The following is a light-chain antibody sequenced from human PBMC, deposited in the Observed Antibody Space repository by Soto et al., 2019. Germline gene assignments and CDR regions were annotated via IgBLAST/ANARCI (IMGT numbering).Light chain of an antibody. J-gene: IGLJ3*02. Sequence: QSALTQPPSASGSPGQSVTISCTGTSSDVGGYNYVSWYQQHPGKVPKLMTYEVTKRPSGVPDRFSGSKSGNTASLTVSGLQAEDEADYYCSSYAGSNILVFGGGTKLTVL. CDR1: SSDVGGYNY. V-gene: IGLV2-8*01. CDR2: EVT. CDR3: SSYAGSNILV.